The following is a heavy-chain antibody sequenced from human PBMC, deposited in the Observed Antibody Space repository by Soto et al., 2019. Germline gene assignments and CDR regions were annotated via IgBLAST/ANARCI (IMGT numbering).Heavy chain of an antibody. CDR2: ITTSSAYI. J-gene: IGHJ5*02. V-gene: IGHV3-21*01. Sequence: EVQLVESGGGLVKPGGSLRLSCAASGFTFNTYDMNWVRQAPGKGLEWVSSITTSSAYIYYADSLKGRITISRANAKNPLFLQMNSLRAEDTAVYYCVRSGTARLLRHSWFDTWGQGTLVTVSS. CDR3: VRSGTARLLRHSWFDT. D-gene: IGHD2-21*01. CDR1: GFTFNTYD.